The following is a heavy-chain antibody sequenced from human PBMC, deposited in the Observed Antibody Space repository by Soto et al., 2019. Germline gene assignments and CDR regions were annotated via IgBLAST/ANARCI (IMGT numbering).Heavy chain of an antibody. CDR2: ISSSSSYI. CDR3: ARGTIFGVVIISTVPGIDY. Sequence: PGGSLRLSCAASGFTFSSYSMNWVRQAPGKGLEWVSSISSSSSYIYYADSVKGRFTISRDNAKNSLYLQMNSLRAEDTAVYYCARGTIFGVVIISTVPGIDYWGQGTLVTVSS. CDR1: GFTFSSYS. D-gene: IGHD3-3*01. V-gene: IGHV3-21*01. J-gene: IGHJ4*02.